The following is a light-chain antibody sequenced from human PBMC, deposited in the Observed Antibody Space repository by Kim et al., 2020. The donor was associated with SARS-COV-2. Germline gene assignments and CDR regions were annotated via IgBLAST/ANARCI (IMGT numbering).Light chain of an antibody. CDR1: QSVSSTY. CDR2: GAF. Sequence: ELVVTQSPGTLSLSPGERATLSCRASQSVSSTYLAWYQQKPGQAPRLLIYGAFNRATGIPDRFSGSGSGTDFTLTISRLEPEDFAVYYCQQYGGTFGGGTKVDIK. J-gene: IGKJ4*01. V-gene: IGKV3-20*01. CDR3: QQYGGT.